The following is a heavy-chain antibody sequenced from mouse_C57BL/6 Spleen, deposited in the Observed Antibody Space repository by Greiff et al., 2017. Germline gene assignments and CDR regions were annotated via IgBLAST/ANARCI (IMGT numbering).Heavy chain of an antibody. CDR2: ISSGGDYI. J-gene: IGHJ1*03. Sequence: EVQGVESGAGLVKPGGSLKLSCAASGFTFSSYAMSWVRQTPEKRLEWVAYISSGGDYIYYAATVQGRFTISRDTARNTRYLQMSILKSEDTAMYYCTRGEYYSCSRYFDVWGTGTTVTVSS. CDR3: TRGEYYSCSRYFDV. V-gene: IGHV5-9-1*02. CDR1: GFTFSSYA. D-gene: IGHD1-1*01.